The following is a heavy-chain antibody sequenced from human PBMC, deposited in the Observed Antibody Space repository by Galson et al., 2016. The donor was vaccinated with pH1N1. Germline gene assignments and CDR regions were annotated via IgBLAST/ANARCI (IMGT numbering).Heavy chain of an antibody. V-gene: IGHV3-72*01. CDR1: GFTLGDFY. CDR2: ITKRPEGYTT. J-gene: IGHJ4*02. Sequence: SLRLSCAASGFTLGDFYMDWVRQAPGKGLEWVGRITKRPEGYTTQDAASVRGRFFISREDSKDLLYLQMNSLTTEDTAGYYCTRGNHHKFDYWGQGTLVTVSS. CDR3: TRGNHHKFDY.